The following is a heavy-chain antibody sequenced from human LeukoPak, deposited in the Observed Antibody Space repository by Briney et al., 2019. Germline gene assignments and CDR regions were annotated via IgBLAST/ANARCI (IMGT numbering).Heavy chain of an antibody. CDR1: GFTFSDYY. V-gene: IGHV3-11*01. D-gene: IGHD6-13*01. J-gene: IGHJ4*02. CDR3: AREEYSSSWYGADY. Sequence: GGSLRLSCAASGFTFSDYYMSWIRQAPGKGLEWVSYISSSGSTIYYADSVKGRFTISRDNAKNSLYLQMNSLRAEGTAVYYCAREEYSSSWYGADYWGQGTLVTVSS. CDR2: ISSSGSTI.